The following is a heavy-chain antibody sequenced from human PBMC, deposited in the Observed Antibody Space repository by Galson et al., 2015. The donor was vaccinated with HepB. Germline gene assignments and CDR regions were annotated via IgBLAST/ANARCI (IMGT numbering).Heavy chain of an antibody. CDR3: AREKKRGTVPWSVKDALDI. D-gene: IGHD1-1*01. CDR2: TYYRSKWYN. J-gene: IGHJ3*02. CDR1: GDSVSSNSAA. V-gene: IGHV6-1*01. Sequence: CAISGDSVSSNSAAWNWIRQSPSRGLEWLGRTYYRSKWYNDYAVSVKSRITINPDTSKNQFSLQLNSVTPEDTAVYYCAREKKRGTVPWSVKDALDIWGQGTMVTVSS.